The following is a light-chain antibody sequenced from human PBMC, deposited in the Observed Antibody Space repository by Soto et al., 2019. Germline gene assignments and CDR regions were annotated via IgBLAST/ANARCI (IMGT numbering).Light chain of an antibody. V-gene: IGLV1-40*01. J-gene: IGLJ3*02. CDR1: DSNIGAGYD. CDR3: QTFDSSLSGFVV. CDR2: GNN. Sequence: QSVLTQPPSVSGAPGQRATISCTGSDSNIGAGYDVHWYQQLPGTAPRLLMYGNNKRPSGVPDRFSGSKSGTSASLAIGGLQAEDEAEYYCQTFDSSLSGFVVFGRGTKLTVL.